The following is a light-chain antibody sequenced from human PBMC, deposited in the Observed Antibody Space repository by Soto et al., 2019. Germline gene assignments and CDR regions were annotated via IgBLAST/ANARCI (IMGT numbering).Light chain of an antibody. V-gene: IGKV4-1*01. CDR1: QSVLYSFNNKYY. Sequence: DIVMTQSPDSLAVFLGDRATINCKSSQSVLYSFNNKYYLAWYQQKPGHPPKLLIYWASTRESGVPHRFSGRGSVTDFTLANSSLQAVAVAVSYCQPYYRTTVTFGQGNMLEIK. CDR3: QPYYRTTVT. CDR2: WAS. J-gene: IGKJ2*01.